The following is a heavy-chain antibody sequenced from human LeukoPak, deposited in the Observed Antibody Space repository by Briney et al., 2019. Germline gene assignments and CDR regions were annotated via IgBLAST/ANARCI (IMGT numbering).Heavy chain of an antibody. CDR2: IIPIFGTA. D-gene: IGHD3-10*01. Sequence: SVKVSCKASGGTFSSYAISWVRQAPGQGLEWMGGIIPIFGTANYAQKFQGRVTTTTDESTSTAYMELSSLRSEDTAVYYCARSRITMVRGVIIQFDYWGQGTLVTVSS. CDR1: GGTFSSYA. CDR3: ARSRITMVRGVIIQFDY. J-gene: IGHJ4*02. V-gene: IGHV1-69*05.